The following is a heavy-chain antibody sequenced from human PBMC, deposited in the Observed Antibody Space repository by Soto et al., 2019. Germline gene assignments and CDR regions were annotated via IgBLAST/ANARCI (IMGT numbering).Heavy chain of an antibody. CDR3: ARENYVRDVFDI. V-gene: IGHV3-33*01. D-gene: IGHD1-7*01. CDR2: IWYDGSNK. CDR1: GFTFSSYG. J-gene: IGHJ3*02. Sequence: QVQLVESGGGVVQPGRSLRLSCAASGFTFSSYGMHWVRQAPGKGLEWVAVIWYDGSNKYYADSVKGRFTISRDNSKNTLYLQMNSLRAEDTAVYYCARENYVRDVFDIWGQGTMVTVSS.